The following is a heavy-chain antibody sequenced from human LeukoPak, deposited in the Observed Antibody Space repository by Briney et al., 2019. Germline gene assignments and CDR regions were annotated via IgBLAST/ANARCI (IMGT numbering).Heavy chain of an antibody. J-gene: IGHJ4*02. CDR3: ARLSDSSLDY. CDR2: IYPGDSDT. D-gene: IGHD3-22*01. Sequence: GASVKVSCKASGYTFTSYWIGWVRQMPGKGLEWMGIIYPGDSDTRYSPSFQGQVTISADKSISTAYLQWSSLKASDTAMYYCARLSDSSLDYWGQGTLVTVSS. CDR1: GYTFTSYW. V-gene: IGHV5-51*01.